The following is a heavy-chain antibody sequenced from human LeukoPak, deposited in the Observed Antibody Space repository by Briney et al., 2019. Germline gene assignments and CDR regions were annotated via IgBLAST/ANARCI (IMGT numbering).Heavy chain of an antibody. CDR1: GGSIRSSSYY. Sequence: SETLSLTCTVSGGSIRSSSYYWGWIRQPPGKGLEWIGEINHSGSTNYNPSLKSRVTISVDTSKNQFSLKLSSVTAADTAVYYCARHVRGIAAAGFDYWGQGTLVTVSS. CDR3: ARHVRGIAAAGFDY. CDR2: INHSGST. D-gene: IGHD6-13*01. J-gene: IGHJ4*02. V-gene: IGHV4-39*01.